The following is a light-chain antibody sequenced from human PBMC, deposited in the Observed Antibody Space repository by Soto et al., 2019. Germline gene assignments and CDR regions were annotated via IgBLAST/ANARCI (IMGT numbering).Light chain of an antibody. CDR1: SSDVGGYDY. Sequence: SVLTQPASVSGSPGQSITISCTGTSSDVGGYDYVCWYQQHPGKAPKLIIYAVTNRPSGVSNRFSGSKSGNTASLSISGLQAEDEADYYCSSYTSSGTVLFGGGTKLTVL. V-gene: IGLV2-14*03. CDR2: AVT. J-gene: IGLJ2*01. CDR3: SSYTSSGTVL.